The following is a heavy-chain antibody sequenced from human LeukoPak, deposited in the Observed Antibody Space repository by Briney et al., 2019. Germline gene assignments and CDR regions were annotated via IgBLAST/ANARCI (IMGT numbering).Heavy chain of an antibody. CDR3: ARSEPDPAPTLVYY. D-gene: IGHD6-6*01. J-gene: IGHJ4*02. Sequence: GGSLRPSCAASGFTFDDYGRSWVRQAPGKGLEWVSGINWNGGSTGYADSVKGRFTISRDNAKNSLYLQMNSLRAEDTALYYCARSEPDPAPTLVYYWGQGTLVTVSS. CDR2: INWNGGST. CDR1: GFTFDDYG. V-gene: IGHV3-20*04.